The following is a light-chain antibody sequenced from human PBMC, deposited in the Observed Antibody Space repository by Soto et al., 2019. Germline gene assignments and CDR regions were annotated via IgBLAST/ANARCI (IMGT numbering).Light chain of an antibody. V-gene: IGLV2-14*01. Sequence: QSALTRPASVSGSPGQSITISCTGTSSDVGGYNYVSWYQQHPGKAPKLMIYEVSNRPSGVSNRFSGSKSGNTASLTISGLQAEEEADYYCSSYTSSSTDVFGTGTKVTVL. CDR1: SSDVGGYNY. CDR2: EVS. CDR3: SSYTSSSTDV. J-gene: IGLJ1*01.